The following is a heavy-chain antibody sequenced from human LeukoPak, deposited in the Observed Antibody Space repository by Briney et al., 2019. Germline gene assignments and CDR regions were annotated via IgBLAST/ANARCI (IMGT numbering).Heavy chain of an antibody. Sequence: GGSLRLSCAASGFTVSSNYMSWVRQAPGKGLEWVSVIYSGGSTYYADSVKGRFTISRDNSKNTLYVQMNSLRANDTAVYYCAKEVTSSGWPLAYWGQGALVTVSS. D-gene: IGHD6-19*01. V-gene: IGHV3-53*01. J-gene: IGHJ4*02. CDR1: GFTVSSNY. CDR3: AKEVTSSGWPLAY. CDR2: IYSGGST.